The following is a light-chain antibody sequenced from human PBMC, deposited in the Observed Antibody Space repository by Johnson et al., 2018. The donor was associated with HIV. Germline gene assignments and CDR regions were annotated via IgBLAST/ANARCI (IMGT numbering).Light chain of an antibody. CDR3: GTWDTSLSAGGV. V-gene: IGLV1-51*02. CDR2: ENS. Sequence: QSVLTQPPSVSAAPGQKVTISCSGSSSNIGNKYVSWYQQLPGTAPKLLIYENSKRPSGIPDRFSGSTSGTSATLGITGLQTGDEAEYYCGTWDTSLSAGGVFGSGTKVTVL. J-gene: IGLJ1*01. CDR1: SSNIGNKY.